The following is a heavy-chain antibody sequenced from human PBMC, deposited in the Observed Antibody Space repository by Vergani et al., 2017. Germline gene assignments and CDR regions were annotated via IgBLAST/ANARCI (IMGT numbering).Heavy chain of an antibody. CDR2: ISAYNGNT. J-gene: IGHJ6*02. CDR1: GYTFTSYG. D-gene: IGHD6-13*01. CDR3: ARDTMVAAAGASYYGMNV. Sequence: QVQLVQSGAEVKKPGASVKVSCKASGYTFTSYGISWVRQAPGQGLEWMGWISAYNGNTNSAQKLQGRVTMTTDTSTSTAYMELRGLRSDDTAVYYCARDTMVAAAGASYYGMNVWDRGTTVTVSS. V-gene: IGHV1-18*04.